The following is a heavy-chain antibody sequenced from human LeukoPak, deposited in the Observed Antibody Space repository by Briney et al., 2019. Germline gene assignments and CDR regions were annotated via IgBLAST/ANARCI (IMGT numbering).Heavy chain of an antibody. D-gene: IGHD3-22*01. CDR2: ISSSSSYI. CDR1: GFTFSIYS. CDR3: ARESANYYDSSGYFDY. J-gene: IGHJ4*02. Sequence: PGGSLRLSCAASGFTFSIYSMNWVRQAPGKGLEWVSSISSSSSYIYYADSVKGRFTISRDNAKNSLYLQMNSLRAEDTAVYYCARESANYYDSSGYFDYWGQGTLVTVSS. V-gene: IGHV3-21*01.